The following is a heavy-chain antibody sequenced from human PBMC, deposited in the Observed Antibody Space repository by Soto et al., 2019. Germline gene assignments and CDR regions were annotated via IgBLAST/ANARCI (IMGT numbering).Heavy chain of an antibody. CDR3: SSGGDDVVRADCMYFDY. CDR1: GFTFSSYA. D-gene: IGHD2-2*01. J-gene: IGHJ4*02. Sequence: EVQLLESGEGLVQPGGSLRLSCAASGFTFSSYAMHWVRQAPGKGLEYVSGISSSGDRTYYADSVKGRFTISRDNSKNTMYLQMGSLRAEDVAVYYCSSGGDDVVRADCMYFDYWGQGTLVTVSS. CDR2: ISSSGDRT. V-gene: IGHV3-64*02.